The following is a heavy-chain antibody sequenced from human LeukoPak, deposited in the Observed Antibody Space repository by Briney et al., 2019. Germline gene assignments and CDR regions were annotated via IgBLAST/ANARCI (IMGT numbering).Heavy chain of an antibody. D-gene: IGHD3-22*01. CDR2: ISAYNGNT. CDR1: GYTFTSYG. Sequence: EASVKVSCKASGYTFTSYGISWVRQAPGQGLEWMGWISAYNGNTNYAQKLQGRVTMTTDTSTSTAYMELRSLRSDDTAVYYCARWSLGTHYYDSSGYGDWGQGTLVTVSS. J-gene: IGHJ4*02. CDR3: ARWSLGTHYYDSSGYGD. V-gene: IGHV1-18*01.